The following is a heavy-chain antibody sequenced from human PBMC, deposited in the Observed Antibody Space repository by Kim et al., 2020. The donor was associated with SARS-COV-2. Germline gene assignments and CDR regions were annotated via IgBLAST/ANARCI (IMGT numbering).Heavy chain of an antibody. V-gene: IGHV3-30*18. J-gene: IGHJ3*01. D-gene: IGHD3-16*01. Sequence: GGSLRLSCAASGFTFSSYGMHWVRQAPGKGLEWVAVISYDGSNKYYADSVKGRFTISRDNSKNTLYLQMNSLRAEDTAVYYCAKIGRGEAFDFWGQGTM. CDR1: GFTFSSYG. CDR2: ISYDGSNK. CDR3: AKIGRGEAFDF.